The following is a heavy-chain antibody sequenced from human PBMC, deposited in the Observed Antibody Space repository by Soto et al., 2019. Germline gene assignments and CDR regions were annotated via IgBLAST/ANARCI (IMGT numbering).Heavy chain of an antibody. CDR3: ARIRSRSSWYFLGWFDP. D-gene: IGHD6-13*01. J-gene: IGHJ5*02. CDR1: GGSISSGGYY. V-gene: IGHV4-31*03. CDR2: IYYSGST. Sequence: QVQLQESGPGLVKPSQTLSLTCTVSGGSISSGGYYWSWIRQHPGKGLEWIGYIYYSGSTYYNPSLKSRVTRSVATSKNQYSLKLSSVTAADTAVYYCARIRSRSSWYFLGWFDPWGQGTLLTVSS.